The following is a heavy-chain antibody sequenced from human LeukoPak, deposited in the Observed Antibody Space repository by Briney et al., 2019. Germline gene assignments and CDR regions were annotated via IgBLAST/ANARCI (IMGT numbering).Heavy chain of an antibody. J-gene: IGHJ4*02. CDR3: ARKGFGSITVPGTFDY. CDR2: IRYDGSNK. D-gene: IGHD6-19*01. V-gene: IGHV3-30*02. Sequence: GGSLRLSCAASGFTFSNFGMHWVRQAPGKGLEWVAFIRYDGSNKYYVDSVKGRFTISRDNSKNTLALQMNSLRPEDTAVYYCARKGFGSITVPGTFDYWGQGILVTVSS. CDR1: GFTFSNFG.